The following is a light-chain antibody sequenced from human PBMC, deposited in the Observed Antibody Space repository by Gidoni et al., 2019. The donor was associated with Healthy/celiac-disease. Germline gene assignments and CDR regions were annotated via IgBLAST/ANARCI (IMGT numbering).Light chain of an antibody. J-gene: IGLJ2*01. CDR3: QSADSSGLV. CDR2: KDS. Sequence: SYELTQPPSVSVSPGQTARSTCSGDALPKQYAYWYQQKPGQAPVLVIYKDSERPSGIPERFSGSSSGTTVTLTISGVQAEDEADYYCQSADSSGLVFGGGTKLTVL. CDR1: ALPKQY. V-gene: IGLV3-25*03.